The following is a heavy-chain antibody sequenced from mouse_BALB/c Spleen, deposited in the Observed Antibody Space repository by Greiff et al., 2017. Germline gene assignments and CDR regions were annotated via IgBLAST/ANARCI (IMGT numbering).Heavy chain of an antibody. J-gene: IGHJ2*01. CDR3: ARRRDYDGDPFFDY. Sequence: DVMLVESGGGLVKPGGSLKLSCAASGFAFSSYDMSWVRQTPEKRLEWVAYISSGGGSTYYPDTVKGRFTISRDNAKNTLYLQMSSLKSEDTAMYYRARRRDYDGDPFFDYWGQGTTLTVSS. V-gene: IGHV5-12-1*01. CDR1: GFAFSSYD. D-gene: IGHD2-4*01. CDR2: ISSGGGST.